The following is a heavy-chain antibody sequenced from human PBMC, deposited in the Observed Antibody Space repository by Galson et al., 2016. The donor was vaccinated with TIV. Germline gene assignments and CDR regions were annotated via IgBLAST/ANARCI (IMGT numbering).Heavy chain of an antibody. CDR3: TKDSRSDASMDYYYYSGMDV. CDR1: GFTFDDYA. CDR2: TNWKGNSV. V-gene: IGHV3-9*01. J-gene: IGHJ6*02. Sequence: SLRLSCAASGFTFDDYAMHWVRHAPGKGLEWVSSTNWKGNSVDYADSVRGRFTISRDNAKNSLFLHMNSLRPEDTALYYCTKDSRSDASMDYYYYSGMDVWGQGTAVTVSS. D-gene: IGHD5-18*01.